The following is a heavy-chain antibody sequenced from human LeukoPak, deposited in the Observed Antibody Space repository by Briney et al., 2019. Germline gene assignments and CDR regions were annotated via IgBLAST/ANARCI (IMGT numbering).Heavy chain of an antibody. J-gene: IGHJ4*02. CDR1: GFTFSSYE. CDR2: ISSSGSTI. CDR3: ARDSYSGSYSYFDY. D-gene: IGHD1-26*01. V-gene: IGHV3-48*03. Sequence: GGSLRLSCAASGFTFSSYEMNWVRQAPGKGLEWVSYISSSGSTIYYADSVKGRFTISRDNAKNSLYLQMNSLRAEDTAVYYCARDSYSGSYSYFDYWGQGTLVTVSS.